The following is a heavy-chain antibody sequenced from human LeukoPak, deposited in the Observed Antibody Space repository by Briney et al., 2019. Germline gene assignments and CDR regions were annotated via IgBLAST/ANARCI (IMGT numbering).Heavy chain of an antibody. J-gene: IGHJ4*02. D-gene: IGHD6-13*01. Sequence: GGSLRLSCAASGFTFSSYEMNWVRQAPGKGLEWVSYISSSGSTIYYADSVKGRFTISRDNAKNSLYLQMNSLRAEDTAVCYCALAIGSSSWYYFDYWGQGTLVTVSS. V-gene: IGHV3-48*03. CDR1: GFTFSSYE. CDR2: ISSSGSTI. CDR3: ALAIGSSSWYYFDY.